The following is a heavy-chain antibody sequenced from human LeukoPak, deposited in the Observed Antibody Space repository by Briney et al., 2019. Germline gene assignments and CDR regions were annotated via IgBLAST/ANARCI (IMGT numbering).Heavy chain of an antibody. CDR2: INWNGGST. J-gene: IGHJ4*02. D-gene: IGHD5-18*01. CDR1: GFTFDDYG. CDR3: AKDRAWLQFWS. V-gene: IGHV3-20*04. Sequence: PGGSLRLSCAASGFTFDDYGMSWVRQAPGKGLEWVSGINWNGGSTGYADSVKGRYTISRDNSKNTVYLQVNSLRAEDTAVFYCAKDRAWLQFWSWGQGTLVTVSS.